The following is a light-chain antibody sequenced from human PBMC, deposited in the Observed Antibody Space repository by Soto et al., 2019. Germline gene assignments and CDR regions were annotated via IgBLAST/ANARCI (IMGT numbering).Light chain of an antibody. CDR1: SNDIGAFDY. CDR3: SSFTTNRFYI. V-gene: IGLV2-14*01. Sequence: QSALTQPTSVSGSPGQSNNIYCTGNSNDIGAFDYVSWYQQHPGKAPRLLIHGVRNRPPGISSRFSGSKSGLTASLTISGLRAEDEADYYCSSFTTNRFYIFGPGTKVTVL. J-gene: IGLJ1*01. CDR2: GVR.